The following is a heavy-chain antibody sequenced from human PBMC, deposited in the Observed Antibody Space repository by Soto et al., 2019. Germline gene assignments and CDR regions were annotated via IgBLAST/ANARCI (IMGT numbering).Heavy chain of an antibody. V-gene: IGHV3-33*01. CDR3: ARDGTVSQN. Sequence: QVQLVESGGGVVQPGRSLRLSCAASGFTFSSYGMHWVRQAPGKGLEWVAVIWYDGSNKDYADSVKGRFTISRDNSKNTLYLQMNSLRAEDTAVYYCARDGTVSQNWGQGTLVTVSS. CDR1: GFTFSSYG. J-gene: IGHJ4*02. D-gene: IGHD4-4*01. CDR2: IWYDGSNK.